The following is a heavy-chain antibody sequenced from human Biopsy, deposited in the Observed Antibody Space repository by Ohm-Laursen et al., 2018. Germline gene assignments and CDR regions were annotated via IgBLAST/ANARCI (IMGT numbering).Heavy chain of an antibody. CDR1: GGSFSSYA. D-gene: IGHD1-1*01. CDR2: FAPESGKI. V-gene: IGHV1-69*06. CDR3: AADINVWNVNY. Sequence: SSVKASCKPSGGSFSSYAISWVRQAPGQGLEWMGGFAPESGKIVYSQKFQGRVTMTEDTSTGTAYMEVWRLRSDDTAVYYCAADINVWNVNYWGQGTQVTVSS. J-gene: IGHJ4*02.